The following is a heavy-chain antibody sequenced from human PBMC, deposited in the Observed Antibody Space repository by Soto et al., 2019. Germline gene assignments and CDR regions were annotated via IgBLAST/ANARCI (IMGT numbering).Heavy chain of an antibody. D-gene: IGHD6-6*01. CDR3: ARGASSSGFWHYYGMDV. J-gene: IGHJ6*02. CDR2: INHSGST. CDR1: GGSFSGYY. Sequence: PWETLSLTCGGYGGSFSGYYWSWIRQPPGKGLEWIGEINHSGSTNYNPSLKSRVTISVDTSKNQFSLKLSSVTAADTAVYYCARGASSSGFWHYYGMDVWGQGTTVTVS. V-gene: IGHV4-34*01.